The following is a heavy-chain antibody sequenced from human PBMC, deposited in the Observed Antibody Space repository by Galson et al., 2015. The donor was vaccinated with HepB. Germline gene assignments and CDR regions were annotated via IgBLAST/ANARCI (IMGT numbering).Heavy chain of an antibody. J-gene: IGHJ3*02. CDR1: GFTFSSYS. V-gene: IGHV3-48*04. D-gene: IGHD3-9*01. CDR2: ISSSSSTI. Sequence: SLRLSCAASGFTFSSYSMNWVRQAPGKGLEWVSYISSSSSTIYYADSVKGRFTISRDNAKNSLYLQMNSLRAEDTAVYYCARVGSGNQLRYFDWSNPKTDAFDIWGQGTLVTVSS. CDR3: ARVGSGNQLRYFDWSNPKTDAFDI.